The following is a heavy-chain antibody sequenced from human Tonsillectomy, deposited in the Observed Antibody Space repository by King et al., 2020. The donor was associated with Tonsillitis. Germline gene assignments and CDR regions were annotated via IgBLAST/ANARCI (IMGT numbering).Heavy chain of an antibody. CDR1: GFTFSSYG. J-gene: IGHJ2*01. CDR2: ISYDGSNK. Sequence: VQLVESGGGVVQPGRSLRLSCAASGFTFSSYGMHWVRQAPGKGLEWVAVISYDGSNKYYADSVKGRITISRDNSKNTLYLQMNSLRAEDTAVYYCAKDRGALYYDVWSGSGYDLWGRGTLVTVSS. CDR3: AKDRGALYYDVWSGSGYDL. V-gene: IGHV3-30*18. D-gene: IGHD3-3*01.